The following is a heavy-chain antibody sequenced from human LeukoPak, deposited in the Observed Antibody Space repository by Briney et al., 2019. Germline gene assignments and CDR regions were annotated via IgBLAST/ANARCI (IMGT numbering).Heavy chain of an antibody. CDR1: GGSVSSYY. D-gene: IGHD6-13*01. CDR2: IYYSGST. Sequence: SETLSLTCTVSGGSVSSYYWSWIRQPPGKGLEWIGYIYYSGSTNYNPSLKSRVTISVDTSKNQFSLKLSSVTAADTAVYYCARHPTADYGMDVWGQGTTVTVSS. CDR3: ARHPTADYGMDV. V-gene: IGHV4-59*08. J-gene: IGHJ6*02.